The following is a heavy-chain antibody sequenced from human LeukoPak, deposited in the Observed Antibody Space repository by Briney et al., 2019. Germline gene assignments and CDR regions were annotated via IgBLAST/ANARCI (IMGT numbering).Heavy chain of an antibody. CDR3: ARVEMGSEVSCCFADV. CDR1: GGSISSYS. D-gene: IGHD2-2*01. CDR2: IDTSGRT. Sequence: PSETLSLTCTASGGSISSYSWTWIRQPAGKGLEWIGHIDTSGRTNYNASLKSRVIMSVDKSKDQFSLKVTPGSAADTAVHHCARVEMGSEVSCCFADVWGKGTTVTVSS. V-gene: IGHV4-4*07. J-gene: IGHJ6*01.